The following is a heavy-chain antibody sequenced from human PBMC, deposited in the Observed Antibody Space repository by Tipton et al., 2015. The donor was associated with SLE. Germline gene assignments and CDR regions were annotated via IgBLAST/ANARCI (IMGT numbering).Heavy chain of an antibody. D-gene: IGHD3-16*01. V-gene: IGHV4-30-2*01. CDR3: WGYYNYGMDV. J-gene: IGHJ6*02. CDR1: GGSIRSGGYS. Sequence: LRLSCAVSGGSIRSGGYSWSWIRQPPGKGLEWIGYIYQSGNTYYNPSLKSRVTISVDRSKNQFSLKLTSVTAADTAVYYCWGYYNYGMDVWGQGTTVTVSS. CDR2: IYQSGNT.